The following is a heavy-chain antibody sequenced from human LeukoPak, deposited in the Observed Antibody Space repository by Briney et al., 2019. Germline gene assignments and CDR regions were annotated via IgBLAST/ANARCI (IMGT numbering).Heavy chain of an antibody. D-gene: IGHD6-13*01. Sequence: GGSLRLSCAASGFTFSSYSMNWVRQASGKGLEWVSSITATSSYIYYADSVRGRFTISRDNAKNSLYLQMNSLRAEDTAVYYCARPAAAIPPYWGQGTLVTVSS. CDR3: ARPAAAIPPY. V-gene: IGHV3-21*01. CDR2: ITATSSYI. J-gene: IGHJ4*02. CDR1: GFTFSSYS.